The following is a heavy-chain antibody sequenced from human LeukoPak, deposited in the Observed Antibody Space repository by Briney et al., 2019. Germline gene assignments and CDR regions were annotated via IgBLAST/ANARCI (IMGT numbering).Heavy chain of an antibody. CDR3: ARDPPGAAAVEWDY. CDR2: ISAYNGNT. Sequence: ASVKVSCKASGYTFTSYGISWERQAPGQGLEWMGWISAYNGNTNYAQKLQGRVTMTTDTSTSTAYMELRSLRSDDTAVYYCARDPPGAAAVEWDYWGQGTLVTVSS. J-gene: IGHJ4*02. V-gene: IGHV1-18*01. D-gene: IGHD6-13*01. CDR1: GYTFTSYG.